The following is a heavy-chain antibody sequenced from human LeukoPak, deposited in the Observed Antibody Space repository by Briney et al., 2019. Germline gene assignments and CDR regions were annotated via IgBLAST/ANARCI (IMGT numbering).Heavy chain of an antibody. CDR1: GGSISSYY. Sequence: SETPSLTCTVSGGSISSYYWSWIRQPPGKGLEWIGYIYYTGSTNYNPSLKSRVTISVDTSKNQFSLKLSSVTAADTAVYYCARLMVYPYSFDYWGQGTLVTVSS. J-gene: IGHJ4*02. CDR3: ARLMVYPYSFDY. D-gene: IGHD2-8*01. CDR2: IYYTGST. V-gene: IGHV4-59*08.